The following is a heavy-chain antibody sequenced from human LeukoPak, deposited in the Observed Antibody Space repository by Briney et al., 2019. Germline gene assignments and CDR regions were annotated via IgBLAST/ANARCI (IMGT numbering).Heavy chain of an antibody. CDR1: GFTFSRNG. CDR2: ISYDGTNK. J-gene: IGHJ4*02. CDR3: AKGEGYGVYHFSY. D-gene: IGHD4-17*01. Sequence: GGSQRLSCAASGFTFSRNGMHWVRQAPGKGLEWVAVISYDGTNKYYADSVKGRFTISRDNSKNTLYLQMNSLRAEDTAVYYCAKGEGYGVYHFSYWGQGTLVTVSP. V-gene: IGHV3-30*18.